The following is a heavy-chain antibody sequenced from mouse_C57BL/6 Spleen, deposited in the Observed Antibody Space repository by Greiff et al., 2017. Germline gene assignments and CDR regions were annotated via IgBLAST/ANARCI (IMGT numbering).Heavy chain of an antibody. V-gene: IGHV5-16*01. D-gene: IGHD1-1*01. J-gene: IGHJ3*01. CDR1: GFTFSDYY. CDR3: AREGDTTVVATRAWFAY. CDR2: INYDGSST. Sequence: EVQLVESEGGLVQPGSSMKLSCTASGFTFSDYYMAWVRQVPEKGLEWVANINYDGSSTYYLDSLKSRFIISRDNAKNILYLQMSSLKSEDTATYYCAREGDTTVVATRAWFAYWGQGTLVTVSA.